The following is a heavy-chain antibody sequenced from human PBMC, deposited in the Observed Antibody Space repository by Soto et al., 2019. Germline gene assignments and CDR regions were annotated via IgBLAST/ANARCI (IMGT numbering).Heavy chain of an antibody. CDR2: IDPSDSYT. CDR3: ARPVRYDFWVADY. D-gene: IGHD3-3*01. Sequence: GESLKISCKGSGYSFTSYWISWVRQMPGKGLEWMGRIDPSDSYTNYSPSFQGHVTISADKSISTAYLQWSSLKASDTAMYYCARPVRYDFWVADYRGQGTLGTVSS. J-gene: IGHJ4*02. CDR1: GYSFTSYW. V-gene: IGHV5-10-1*01.